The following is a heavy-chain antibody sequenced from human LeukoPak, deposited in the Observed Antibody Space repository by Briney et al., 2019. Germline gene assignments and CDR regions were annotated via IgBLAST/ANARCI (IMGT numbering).Heavy chain of an antibody. Sequence: GSLRLSCVASGFTFSSYAMSWIRQPPGKGLEWIWYIYYSGSTNYNPSLKSRVTISVDTSKNQFSLKLSSVTAADTAVYYCARGIGRRSGIQHWGQGTLVTVSS. CDR3: ARGIGRRSGIQH. CDR1: GFTFSSYA. D-gene: IGHD1-1*01. V-gene: IGHV4-59*01. J-gene: IGHJ1*01. CDR2: IYYSGST.